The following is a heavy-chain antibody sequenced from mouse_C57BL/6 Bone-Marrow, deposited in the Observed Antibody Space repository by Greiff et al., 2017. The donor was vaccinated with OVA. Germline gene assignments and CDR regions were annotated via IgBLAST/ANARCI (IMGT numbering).Heavy chain of an antibody. Sequence: EVKLVESGGGLVKPGGSLKLSCAASGFTFSDYGMHWVRQAPEKGLEWVAYISSGSSTIYYADTVKGRFTISRDNAKNTLFLQMTSLRSEDTAMYYCARGEDYGSSYGYFDVWGTGTTVTVSS. D-gene: IGHD1-1*01. CDR3: ARGEDYGSSYGYFDV. V-gene: IGHV5-17*01. CDR2: ISSGSSTI. CDR1: GFTFSDYG. J-gene: IGHJ1*03.